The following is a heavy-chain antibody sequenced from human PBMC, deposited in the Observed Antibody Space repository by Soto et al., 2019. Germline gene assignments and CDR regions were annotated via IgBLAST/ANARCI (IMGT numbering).Heavy chain of an antibody. Sequence: GGSLRLSCAAAGFTFSSYGMHWVRQAAGKGLEWVAVISYDGSNKYYADSVKGRFTISRDNSKNTRYLQMNSLRAEDTAVYYCASPYGSGRSYYGMDVWGQGTTVTVSS. V-gene: IGHV3-30*03. CDR2: ISYDGSNK. CDR1: GFTFSSYG. CDR3: ASPYGSGRSYYGMDV. J-gene: IGHJ6*02. D-gene: IGHD3-10*01.